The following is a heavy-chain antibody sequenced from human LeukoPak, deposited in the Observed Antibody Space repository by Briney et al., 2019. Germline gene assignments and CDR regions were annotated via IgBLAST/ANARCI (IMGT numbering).Heavy chain of an antibody. CDR3: AAGLSDTAMGTPCMDV. Sequence: SVKVSCKASGFTFTSSAMQWVRQARGQRLEWIGWIVVGSGNTNYAQKFQERVTITRDMSTSTAYMELSSLRSEDTAVYYCAAGLSDTAMGTPCMDVWAKGPRSPSP. CDR2: IVVGSGNT. CDR1: GFTFTSSA. D-gene: IGHD5-18*01. V-gene: IGHV1-58*02. J-gene: IGHJ6*03.